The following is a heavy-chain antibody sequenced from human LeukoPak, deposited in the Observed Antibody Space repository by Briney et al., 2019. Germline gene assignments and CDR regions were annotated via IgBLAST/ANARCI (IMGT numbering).Heavy chain of an antibody. CDR2: INHSGST. D-gene: IGHD3-16*01. J-gene: IGHJ4*02. CDR3: AMGDGYNPPFDY. V-gene: IGHV4-34*01. Sequence: SETLSLTCAVYGGSFSGYYWSWIRQPPGKELEWIGEINHSGSTNYNPSLKSRVTISVDTSKNQFSLKLSSVTAADTAVYYCAMGDGYNPPFDYWGQGTLVTVSS. CDR1: GGSFSGYY.